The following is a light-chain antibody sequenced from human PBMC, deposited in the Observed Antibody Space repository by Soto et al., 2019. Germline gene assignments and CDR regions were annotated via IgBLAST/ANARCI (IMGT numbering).Light chain of an antibody. CDR2: GAS. Sequence: VMSKSPGALSVSPGERVTLSCRASQSVRSNLAWYQQKPGQAPRLLIYGASTRVTGIPARFSGSASGTEFTLTIGSLQAEDFVVYCSKESNSWPRPFGEGTKVDIK. V-gene: IGKV3-15*01. CDR1: QSVRSN. CDR3: KESNSWPRP. J-gene: IGKJ1*01.